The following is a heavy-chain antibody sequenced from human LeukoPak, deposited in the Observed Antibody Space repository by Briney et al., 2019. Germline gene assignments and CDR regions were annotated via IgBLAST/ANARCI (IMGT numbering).Heavy chain of an antibody. CDR2: TYYRSKWYN. V-gene: IGHV6-1*01. CDR1: GDSVSSNSAA. CDR3: CHSLSGRTGAFDI. D-gene: IGHD2-21*01. Sequence: SQTLSLTCAISGDSVSSNSAAWNWIRQSPSRGLEWLGRTYYRSKWYNDYAVSVTSRITINPDTSKNQFSLQLDSVTPEDTAVYYCCHSLSGRTGAFDIWGRGTVVTVSS. J-gene: IGHJ3*02.